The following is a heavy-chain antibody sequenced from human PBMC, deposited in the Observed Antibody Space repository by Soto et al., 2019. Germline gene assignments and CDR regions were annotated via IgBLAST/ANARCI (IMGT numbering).Heavy chain of an antibody. J-gene: IGHJ5*02. CDR2: IYYSGST. V-gene: IGHV4-59*01. Sequence: PSETLSLTCPVSGGSISSYYWSLIRQPPGKGLEWIGYIYYSGSTNYNPSLKSRVTISVYTSKNQFSLKLSSVTAADTAVYYCARTYGSGSYYNLAWWFDPWGQGTLVTVSS. CDR3: ARTYGSGSYYNLAWWFDP. D-gene: IGHD3-10*01. CDR1: GGSISSYY.